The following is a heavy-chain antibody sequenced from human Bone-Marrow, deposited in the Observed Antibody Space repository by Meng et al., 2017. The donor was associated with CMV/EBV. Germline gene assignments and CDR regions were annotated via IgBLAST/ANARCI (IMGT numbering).Heavy chain of an antibody. V-gene: IGHV4-59*01. J-gene: IGHJ4*02. CDR3: ARETTVSLAYCFDY. D-gene: IGHD4-17*01. CDR2: IYYSGST. Sequence: GSLRLTCTVSGGSISSYYWSWIRQPPGKGLEWIGYIYYSGSTNYNPSLKSRVTISVDTSKNQFSLKLSSVTAADTAVYYCARETTVSLAYCFDYWGQGTLVTVSS. CDR1: GGSISSYY.